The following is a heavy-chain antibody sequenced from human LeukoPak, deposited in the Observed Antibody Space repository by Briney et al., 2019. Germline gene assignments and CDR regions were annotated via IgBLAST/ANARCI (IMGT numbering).Heavy chain of an antibody. V-gene: IGHV3-23*01. CDR3: ARDGGFRDNVLQGDVINW. J-gene: IGHJ4*02. Sequence: QPGGSLRLSCAASGFSFNTYEMNWVRQAPGKGLEWLSTINGGGDATYYADSLKGRFTISRDTSKNTLYLQMNSLRAEDTAVYHCARDGGFRDNVLQGDVINWWGQGTLVTVSS. CDR1: GFSFNTYE. CDR2: INGGGDAT. D-gene: IGHD3-16*01.